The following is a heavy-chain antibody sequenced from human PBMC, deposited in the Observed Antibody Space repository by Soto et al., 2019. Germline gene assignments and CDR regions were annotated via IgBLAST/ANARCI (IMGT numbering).Heavy chain of an antibody. J-gene: IGHJ6*02. D-gene: IGHD4-17*01. V-gene: IGHV4-59*04. CDR1: GGSIRSHY. CDR2: ISYSGST. Sequence: SETLSLTCTVSGGSIRSHYWSWFRQPPGKGLEWIGCISYSGSTYSIPSLRSRVTVSMDTSKNQFSLKLSSVTAADTAVYYCAGGYGDYEYYYYGMDVWGQGTTVTVSS. CDR3: AGGYGDYEYYYYGMDV.